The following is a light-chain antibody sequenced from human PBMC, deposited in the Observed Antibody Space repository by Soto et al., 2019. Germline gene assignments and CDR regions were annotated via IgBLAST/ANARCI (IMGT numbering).Light chain of an antibody. CDR3: SSYTTSRFV. Sequence: QSALTQPASVSGSPGQSITISCTGTSSDVGNYNYVSWYQQHPGRAPKLMIYGVSNRPSGVSNRFSGSKSGNTASLTISGLQAEDEADYYCSSYTTSRFVFGGGTKLTVL. CDR1: SSDVGNYNY. CDR2: GVS. J-gene: IGLJ2*01. V-gene: IGLV2-14*03.